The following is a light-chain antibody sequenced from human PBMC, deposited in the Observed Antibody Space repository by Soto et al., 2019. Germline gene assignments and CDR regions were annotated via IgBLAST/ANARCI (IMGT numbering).Light chain of an antibody. V-gene: IGLV1-44*01. J-gene: IGLJ1*01. CDR1: SSNIGSNT. CDR2: SNN. Sequence: QSVLTQPPSVSGTPGQRVTISCSGSSSNIGSNTVNWYQQLPGTAPKLLIFSNNQRPSRVPDRFSGSKSGTSASLAISGLQSEDEAEYYCAAWDDSPTVRYVFGPGTKLTVL. CDR3: AAWDDSPTVRYV.